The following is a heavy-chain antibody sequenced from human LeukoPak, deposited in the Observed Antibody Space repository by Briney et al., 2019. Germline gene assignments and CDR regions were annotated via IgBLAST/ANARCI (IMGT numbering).Heavy chain of an antibody. CDR2: IYTSGST. D-gene: IGHD6-19*01. CDR3: ARDLWDSSGLDY. J-gene: IGHJ4*02. Sequence: SETLSLTCAVYGGSFSGYYWSWIRQPAGKGLEWIGRIYTSGSTNYNPSLKSRVTMSVDTSKNQFSLKLSSVTAADTAVYYCARDLWDSSGLDYWGQGTLVTVSS. V-gene: IGHV4-4*07. CDR1: GGSFSGYY.